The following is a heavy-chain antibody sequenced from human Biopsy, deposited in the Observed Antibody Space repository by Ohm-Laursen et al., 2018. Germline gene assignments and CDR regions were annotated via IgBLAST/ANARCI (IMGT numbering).Heavy chain of an antibody. D-gene: IGHD3-22*01. CDR3: ASKLDYSSGYPY. V-gene: IGHV1-69*13. CDR2: IIGIFRTA. J-gene: IGHJ4*02. Sequence: SVKVSCKASGGTFSSSAITWVRQAPGQGLEWMGGIIGIFRTAHYAQKFQGRVTITADEFMSTAYMELSSLRSDDTAVYYCASKLDYSSGYPYWGQGTLVTVSS. CDR1: GGTFSSSA.